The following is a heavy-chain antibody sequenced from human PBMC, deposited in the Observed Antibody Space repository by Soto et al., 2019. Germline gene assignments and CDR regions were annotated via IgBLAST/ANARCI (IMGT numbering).Heavy chain of an antibody. Sequence: EVQLVESGGDLVQPGGSLGLSFVASGFALIPFWMTWVRQAPGRGLEWVAKIKGDGSEQNYVDSVRGRFTISRDNTKNSVYLQMNSLRVDDTAVYYCTRNQVKSDYWGQGTLVTVSS. CDR1: GFALIPFW. V-gene: IGHV3-7*01. CDR3: TRNQVKSDY. J-gene: IGHJ4*02. D-gene: IGHD3-22*01. CDR2: IKGDGSEQ.